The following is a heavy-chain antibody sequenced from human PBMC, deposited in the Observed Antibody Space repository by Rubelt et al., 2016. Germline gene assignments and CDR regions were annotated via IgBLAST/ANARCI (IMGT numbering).Heavy chain of an antibody. CDR3: ARVVNGNTIAFDS. CDR1: GFIFRTYG. J-gene: IGHJ6*02. Sequence: VHLVESGGGLVKPGGSLRLSCAASGFIFRTYGMHWVRQAPGKGLEWVAVIWSDGSDKYYADSVKGRFTISRDNSKNTLYLQMNTLRAEDTAVYYCARVVNGNTIAFDSWGQGTTVTVSS. CDR2: IWSDGSDK. D-gene: IGHD3-9*01. V-gene: IGHV3-33*08.